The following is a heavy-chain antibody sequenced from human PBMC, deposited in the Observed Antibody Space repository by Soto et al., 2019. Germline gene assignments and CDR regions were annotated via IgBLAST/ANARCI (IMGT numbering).Heavy chain of an antibody. CDR3: ASEGGTGSYFDY. J-gene: IGHJ4*02. CDR2: IYYSGST. D-gene: IGHD7-27*01. Sequence: QVQLQESGPGLVKPSETLSLTCTVSGGSISSYYWSWIRQPPGKGLEWIGYIYYSGSTNYNPSLKSRVTTSVDTSKTQFSLKLSSVTAADTAVYYCASEGGTGSYFDYWGQGTLVTVSS. V-gene: IGHV4-59*01. CDR1: GGSISSYY.